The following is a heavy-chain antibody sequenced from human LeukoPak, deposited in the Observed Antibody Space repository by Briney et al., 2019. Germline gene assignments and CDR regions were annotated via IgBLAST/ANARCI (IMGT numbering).Heavy chain of an antibody. V-gene: IGHV1-69*05. CDR3: ASGSLGDGYGVGDYYQYMDV. D-gene: IGHD5-24*01. CDR2: IMPLFGTA. Sequence: SVKVSCKASGGTFNSYAISWVRQAPGQGLEWMGGIMPLFGTANYAQEFQGRVTFTTDESASTAYMEVSSLRSEDTAVCYCASGSLGDGYGVGDYYQYMDVWGKGTTVTVSS. J-gene: IGHJ6*03. CDR1: GGTFNSYA.